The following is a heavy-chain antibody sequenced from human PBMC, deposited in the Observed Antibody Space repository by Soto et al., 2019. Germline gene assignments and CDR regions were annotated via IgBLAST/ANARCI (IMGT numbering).Heavy chain of an antibody. CDR1: GFTFSNAW. D-gene: IGHD1-20*01. V-gene: IGHV3-15*01. Sequence: GGSLRLSCAASGFTFSNAWMSWVRQAPGKGLEWVGRIKSKTDGGTTDYAAPVKGRFTISRDDSKNTLYLQMNSLKTEDTAVYYCTTAGYNWNDEPFDYWGQGTLVTVSS. CDR3: TTAGYNWNDEPFDY. J-gene: IGHJ4*02. CDR2: IKSKTDGGTT.